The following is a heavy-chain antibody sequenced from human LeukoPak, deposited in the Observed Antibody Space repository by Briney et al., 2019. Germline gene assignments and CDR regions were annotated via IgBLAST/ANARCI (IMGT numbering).Heavy chain of an antibody. CDR3: ARDGYTFGGVKTRFDY. Sequence: ASVKVSCKASDYTFTNYGISWVRQAPGQGLEWMGWISVYNGDTNYAQKFQGRVTMTTDTSTNTAYMERRSLGSDDTAVYYCARDGYTFGGVKTRFDYWGQGTLVTVSS. CDR1: DYTFTNYG. CDR2: ISVYNGDT. J-gene: IGHJ4*02. V-gene: IGHV1-18*01. D-gene: IGHD3-16*01.